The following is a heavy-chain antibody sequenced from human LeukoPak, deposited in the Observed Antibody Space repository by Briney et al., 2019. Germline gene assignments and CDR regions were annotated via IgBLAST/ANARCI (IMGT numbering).Heavy chain of an antibody. J-gene: IGHJ4*02. CDR3: ARGGDSSGFLDY. CDR2: ISSSGSTI. V-gene: IGHV3-48*03. CDR1: GFTFSSYE. D-gene: IGHD3-22*01. Sequence: GGSLRLSCAASGFTFSSYEMHWVRQAPGKGLEWVSYISSSGSTIYYADSVKGRFTISRDNAKNSLYLQMNSLRAEDTAVYYCARGGDSSGFLDYWGQGTLVTVSS.